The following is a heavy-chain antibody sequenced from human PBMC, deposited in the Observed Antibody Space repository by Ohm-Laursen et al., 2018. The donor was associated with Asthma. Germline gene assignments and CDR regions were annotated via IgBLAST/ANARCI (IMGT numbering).Heavy chain of an antibody. CDR3: AKARVEPNGGYYFDY. V-gene: IGHV3-74*01. CDR1: GFIFSDYF. J-gene: IGHJ4*02. CDR2: LFPDGRRT. Sequence: SLRLSCAASGFIFSDYFMHWVRQRPGEGLVWISHLFPDGRRTNYADSVRGRFTISGDNSKNTLYLQMSSLRAEDTAVYYCAKARVEPNGGYYFDYWGQGTLVIVSS.